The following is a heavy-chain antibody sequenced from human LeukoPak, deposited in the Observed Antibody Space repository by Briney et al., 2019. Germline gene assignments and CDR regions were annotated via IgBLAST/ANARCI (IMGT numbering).Heavy chain of an antibody. J-gene: IGHJ5*02. CDR3: AMGQYQAYNWFDP. CDR1: GGTFSSYA. Sequence: SVKVSCKASGGTFSSYAISWVRQAPGQGLEWMGGIIPIFGTANYAQKFQGRVTITTDESTSTAYMELSSLRSEDTAVYYCAMGQYQAYNWFDPWGQGTLVTVSS. CDR2: IIPIFGTA. V-gene: IGHV1-69*05. D-gene: IGHD2-2*01.